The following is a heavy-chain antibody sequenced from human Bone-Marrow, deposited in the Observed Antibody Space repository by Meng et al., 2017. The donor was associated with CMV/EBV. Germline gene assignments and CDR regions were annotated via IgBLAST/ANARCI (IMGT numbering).Heavy chain of an antibody. CDR1: GYTFTSYG. CDR2: ISAYNGNT. CDR3: ARAQGGYCSSTNCYTYYYGMDV. D-gene: IGHD2-2*02. Sequence: ASVKVSCKASGYTFTSYGISWVRQAPGQGLEWMGWISAYNGNTNYAQKLQGRVTMTTDTSTSTAYMELRSLRSYDTAVYYCARAQGGYCSSTNCYTYYYGMDVWGQGTTVTVSS. J-gene: IGHJ6*02. V-gene: IGHV1-18*01.